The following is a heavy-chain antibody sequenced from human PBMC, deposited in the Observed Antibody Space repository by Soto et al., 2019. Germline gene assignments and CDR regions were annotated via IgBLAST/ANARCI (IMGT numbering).Heavy chain of an antibody. Sequence: GTLSLTCAVSGGSISSSNWWSWVRQPPGKGLEWIGEIYHSGSTNYNPSLKSRVTTSVDKSKNQFSLKLSSVTAADTAVYYCARERMTAPAVWLDPWGQGTLVTVSS. J-gene: IGHJ5*02. CDR1: GGSISSSNW. CDR2: IYHSGST. V-gene: IGHV4-4*02. CDR3: ARERMTAPAVWLDP. D-gene: IGHD2-21*02.